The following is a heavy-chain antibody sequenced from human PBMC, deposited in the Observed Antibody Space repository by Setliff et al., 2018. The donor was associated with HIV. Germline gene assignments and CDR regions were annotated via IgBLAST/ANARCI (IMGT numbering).Heavy chain of an antibody. CDR1: GDSISNYY. J-gene: IGHJ4*02. V-gene: IGHV4-4*09. Sequence: SETLSLTCTVSGDSISNYYWSWVRPPPGKGLEWMGYIYTTGSTNYNPSLKSRVTMSVDTSKNQFSLRLAYVTAADTAVYFCARLRITMRMMLNYFDYWGQGTLVTVSS. D-gene: IGHD3-22*01. CDR3: ARLRITMRMMLNYFDY. CDR2: IYTTGST.